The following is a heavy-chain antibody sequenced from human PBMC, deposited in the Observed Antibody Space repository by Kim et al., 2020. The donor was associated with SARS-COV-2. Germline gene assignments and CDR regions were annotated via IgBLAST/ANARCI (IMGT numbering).Heavy chain of an antibody. CDR2: IWYDGSNK. CDR3: AREMVYAIFWFDP. Sequence: GGSLRLSWAASGFTFSSYGMHWVRQAPGKGLEWVAVIWYDGSNKYYADSVKGRFTISRDNSKNTLYLQMNRLRAEDTAVYYCAREMVYAIFWFDPWGQGT. V-gene: IGHV3-33*01. J-gene: IGHJ5*02. CDR1: GFTFSSYG. D-gene: IGHD2-8*01.